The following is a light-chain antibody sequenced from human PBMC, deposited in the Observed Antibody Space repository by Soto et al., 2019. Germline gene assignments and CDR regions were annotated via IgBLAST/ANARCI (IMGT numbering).Light chain of an antibody. CDR1: QSVSSY. J-gene: IGKJ5*01. CDR3: QQYNSWPRT. CDR2: GAS. V-gene: IGKV3-15*01. Sequence: EIVLTQSPSTLSLSPVEGATLSFMASQSVSSYSAWYQQKPGQAPRLLIYGASTRATGVPARFSGSGSGTEFTLTISSLQSEDLEVYFCQQYNSWPRTFGQGTRLEIK.